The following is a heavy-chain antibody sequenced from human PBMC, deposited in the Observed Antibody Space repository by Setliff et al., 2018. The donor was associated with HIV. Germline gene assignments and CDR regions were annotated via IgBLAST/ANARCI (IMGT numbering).Heavy chain of an antibody. Sequence: SETLSLTCSVSGGSVDILNLIWIRQRPGKGLECIGYIYSSATTNYNSALESRASISRDTSKNQISLKLRSVTAADTAVYYCARVFPLVTAEDNRFDPWGQGILVT. V-gene: IGHV4-4*08. CDR3: ARVFPLVTAEDNRFDP. J-gene: IGHJ5*02. CDR2: IYSSATT. CDR1: GGSVDILN. D-gene: IGHD2-21*02.